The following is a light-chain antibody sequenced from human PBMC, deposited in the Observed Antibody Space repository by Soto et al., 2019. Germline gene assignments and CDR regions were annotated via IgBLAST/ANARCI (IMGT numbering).Light chain of an antibody. CDR3: QQYNSYSGT. J-gene: IGKJ1*01. CDR2: DAS. Sequence: DIHMTQSPSTLSASVGDRVTITCRASQSISSWLAWYQQKPGKASKLLIYDASSLESGVPSRFSGSGSGTEFTLTISSLQPDDFATYYCQQYNSYSGTFGQGTKVDIK. CDR1: QSISSW. V-gene: IGKV1-5*01.